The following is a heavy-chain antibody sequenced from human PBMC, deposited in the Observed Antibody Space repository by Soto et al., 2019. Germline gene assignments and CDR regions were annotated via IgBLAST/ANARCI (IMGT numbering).Heavy chain of an antibody. V-gene: IGHV4-59*01. Sequence: QVQLQESGPGLVKPLETLSLTCTVPGGSITSYYWSWVRKPPGKGLEWIGYIYYNGNINYNPSLKSRLTIPLDTSKNQFSLRLSSVTAPDTAVYYCATGRVYFGSEYWGQGTLVTVSS. CDR1: GGSITSYY. CDR2: IYYNGNI. CDR3: ATGRVYFGSEY. D-gene: IGHD3-10*01. J-gene: IGHJ4*02.